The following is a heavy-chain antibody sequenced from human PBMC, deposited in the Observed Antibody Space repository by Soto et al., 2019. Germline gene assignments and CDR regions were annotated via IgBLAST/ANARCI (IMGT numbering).Heavy chain of an antibody. J-gene: IGHJ5*02. CDR2: IYYSGST. D-gene: IGHD1-1*01. Sequence: SETLSLTCTVSGGSISSGGYYWSWIRQHPGKGLEWIGYIYYSGSTYYNPSLKSRVTISVDTSKNQFSLKLSSVTAADTAVYYCARDNSPRNWFDPWGQGTLVTVSS. V-gene: IGHV4-31*03. CDR3: ARDNSPRNWFDP. CDR1: GGSISSGGYY.